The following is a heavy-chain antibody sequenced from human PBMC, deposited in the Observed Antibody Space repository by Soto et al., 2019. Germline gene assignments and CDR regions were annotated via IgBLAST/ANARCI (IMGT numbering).Heavy chain of an antibody. CDR3: PSRGDWTAMDPLDY. J-gene: IGHJ4*02. CDR1: GFTLSDSA. D-gene: IGHD5-18*01. V-gene: IGHV3-73*02. Sequence: EVQLVESGGGLVQPGGSLKLSCAASGFTLSDSAMHWVRQASGKGLEWVGRIRSKVNTYATAYAASVKGRFTISRDDSVNTTYRQINSLNAENTAVYYCPSRGDWTAMDPLDYWGQGTLVTVSS. CDR2: IRSKVNTYAT.